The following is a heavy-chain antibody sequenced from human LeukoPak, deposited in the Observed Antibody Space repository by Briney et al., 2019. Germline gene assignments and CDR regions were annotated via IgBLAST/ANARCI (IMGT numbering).Heavy chain of an antibody. CDR3: ARFQSGYPYDY. CDR2: IYYSGST. V-gene: IGHV4-59*01. D-gene: IGHD3-3*01. Sequence: SETLSLTXTVSGGSISSYYWSWIRQPPGKGLEWIGYIYYSGSTNYNPSLKSRVTISVDTSKNQFSLKLSSVTAADTAVYYCARFQSGYPYDYWGQGTLVTVSS. J-gene: IGHJ4*02. CDR1: GGSISSYY.